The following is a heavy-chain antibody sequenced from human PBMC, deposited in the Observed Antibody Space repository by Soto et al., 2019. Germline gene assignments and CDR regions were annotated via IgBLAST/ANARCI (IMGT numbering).Heavy chain of an antibody. J-gene: IGHJ6*02. CDR1: GDTFKNCV. Sequence: SVKVSCKASGDTFKNCVISWVRQAPGQGLEWMGGIIPLFGATDFAQRFQGRLTITTDESTTTAYMELSRLRSEDTATYYCAAELGFGKLSVVWGQGTTVTVSS. CDR3: AAELGFGKLSVV. D-gene: IGHD3-10*01. V-gene: IGHV1-69*05. CDR2: IIPLFGAT.